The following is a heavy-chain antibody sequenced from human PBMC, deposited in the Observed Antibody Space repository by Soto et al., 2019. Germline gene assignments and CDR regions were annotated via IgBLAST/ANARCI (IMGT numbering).Heavy chain of an antibody. J-gene: IGHJ4*02. D-gene: IGHD3-22*01. Sequence: QITLKESGPTLVKPTQTLTLTCTFSGFSLSTSVVGVGWIRQPPGKALEWLALIYWDDDKRYSPSLKSRLTITKDTSRNQVVLTMTNMDPVDTATYYCALYYYDRSGYYYWGQGTLVTVSS. V-gene: IGHV2-5*02. CDR2: IYWDDDK. CDR1: GFSLSTSVVG. CDR3: ALYYYDRSGYYY.